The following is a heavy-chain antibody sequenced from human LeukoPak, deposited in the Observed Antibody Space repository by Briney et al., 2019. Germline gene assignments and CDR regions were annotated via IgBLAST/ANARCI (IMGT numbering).Heavy chain of an antibody. D-gene: IGHD6-13*01. Sequence: SETLSLPCAVYGGSFSTYYCNWIRQPPGKGLEWIGEINHSGSTNYNPSLKSRVTISVDTSKNQFSLKLSSVTAADTAVYYCARGGGIAAAGGAFDIWGQGTMVTVSS. CDR3: ARGGGIAAAGGAFDI. CDR2: INHSGST. V-gene: IGHV4-34*01. CDR1: GGSFSTYY. J-gene: IGHJ3*02.